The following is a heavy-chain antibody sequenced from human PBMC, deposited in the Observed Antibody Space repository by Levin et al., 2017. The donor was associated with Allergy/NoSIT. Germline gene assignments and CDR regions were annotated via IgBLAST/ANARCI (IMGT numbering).Heavy chain of an antibody. D-gene: IGHD3-10*01. J-gene: IGHJ4*01. Sequence: SETLSLTCTVSGGSFITSSYFWAWIRQPPGKGLEWLGSIYYSGTSYYNPVLKSRLTITIDTSKNQFSLKMSSVTAADTAVYYCARHTALLWFEELVFDSWGQGNLVAVSS. CDR1: GGSFITSSYF. CDR3: ARHTALLWFEELVFDS. CDR2: IYYSGTS. V-gene: IGHV4-39*01.